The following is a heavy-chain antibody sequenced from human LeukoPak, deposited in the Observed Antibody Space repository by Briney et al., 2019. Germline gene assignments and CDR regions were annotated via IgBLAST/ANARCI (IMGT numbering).Heavy chain of an antibody. J-gene: IGHJ4*02. CDR1: GYTFTIYG. CDR2: ISAYNGNT. CDR3: AIVLLGYCSGGSCPYGY. D-gene: IGHD2-15*01. V-gene: IGHV1-18*01. Sequence: ASVKVSCTASGYTFTIYGISWVRQAPGQGLEWMGWISAYNGNTNYAQKIHGRVTMTTDTSTRTAYMEVRCLRSDDTAGYYCAIVLLGYCSGGSCPYGYWGQGTLVTVSS.